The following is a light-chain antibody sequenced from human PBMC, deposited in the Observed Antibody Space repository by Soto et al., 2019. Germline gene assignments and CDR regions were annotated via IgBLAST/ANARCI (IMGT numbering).Light chain of an antibody. CDR1: QSVSSN. V-gene: IGKV3D-15*01. CDR3: QQYHDWPLT. Sequence: EIVITQSPATLSVSPGERATLSCRASQSVSSNFAWYQQRPAQAPRLLIYDVSTRATGVPTRFSGSGSGTEFTLTISSLQSEDFAVYYCQQYHDWPLTFGGGTKVDIX. CDR2: DVS. J-gene: IGKJ4*01.